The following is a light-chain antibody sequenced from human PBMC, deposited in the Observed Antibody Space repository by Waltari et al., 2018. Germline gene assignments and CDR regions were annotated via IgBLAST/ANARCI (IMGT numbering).Light chain of an antibody. CDR1: QIISSN. Sequence: EVVMTQSPASLSVSLGEGVTFSCRASQIISSNVAWYQQKTGQAPRLLIYGASTRATGIPARFSGSGSGTEFTLTINSLQSEDFAVYYCQQYNNWPPITFGQGTRLEIK. CDR3: QQYNNWPPIT. J-gene: IGKJ5*01. CDR2: GAS. V-gene: IGKV3-15*01.